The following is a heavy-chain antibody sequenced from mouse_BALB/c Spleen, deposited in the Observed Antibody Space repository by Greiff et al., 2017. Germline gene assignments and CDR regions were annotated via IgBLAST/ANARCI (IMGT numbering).Heavy chain of an antibody. CDR3: ATSTMITTGTTWFAY. D-gene: IGHD2-4*01. CDR2: IWAGGST. Sequence: QVQLKESGPGLVAPSQSLSITCTVSGFSLTSYGVHWVRQPPGKGLEWLGVIWAGGSTNYNSALMSRLSISKDNSKSQVFLKMNSLQTDDTAMYYCATSTMITTGTTWFAYWGQGTLVTVSA. V-gene: IGHV2-9*02. CDR1: GFSLTSYG. J-gene: IGHJ3*01.